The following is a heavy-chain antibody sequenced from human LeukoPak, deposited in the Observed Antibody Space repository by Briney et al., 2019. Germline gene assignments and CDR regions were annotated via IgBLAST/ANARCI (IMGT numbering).Heavy chain of an antibody. Sequence: KPGGSLRLSCAASGFTVSSNYMSWIRQAPGKGLEWVSYISSSGSTIYYADSVKGRFTISRDNAKNSLYLQMNSLRAEDTAVYYCARCVARGGGSCYFEFWGQGTLVTVSS. CDR3: ARCVARGGGSCYFEF. J-gene: IGHJ4*02. CDR1: GFTVSSNY. V-gene: IGHV3-11*01. D-gene: IGHD2-15*01. CDR2: ISSSGSTI.